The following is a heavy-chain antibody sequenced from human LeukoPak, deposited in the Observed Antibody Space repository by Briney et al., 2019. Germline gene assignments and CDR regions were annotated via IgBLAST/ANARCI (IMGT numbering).Heavy chain of an antibody. CDR1: GFXLSSYG. J-gene: IGHJ3*02. CDR2: ITSNGGNT. Sequence: GGSLRLSCSASGFXLSSYGIHWVRQAPGKGLEYVSGITSNGGNTYYADSVKGRFTISRDNSKNTLSLQMSSLRAEDTAVYYCVRVLWFGESRGFDIWGQGTMVTVSS. D-gene: IGHD3-10*01. CDR3: VRVLWFGESRGFDI. V-gene: IGHV3-64D*06.